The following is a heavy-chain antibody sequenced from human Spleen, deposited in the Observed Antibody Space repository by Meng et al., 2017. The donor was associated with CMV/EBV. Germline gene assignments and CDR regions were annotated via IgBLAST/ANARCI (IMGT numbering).Heavy chain of an antibody. V-gene: IGHV3-11*04. CDR3: ARGEGQLWST. J-gene: IGHJ4*02. Sequence: WEAAGIAFSGYKMGWIRQAPEKGLEWVSTINSSGSTIYYTDSVEGRFAISRDNGKNSLYQRMNSMRAENAAVYYCARGEGQLWSTWGQGRLVTVSS. CDR2: INSSGSTI. D-gene: IGHD5-18*01. CDR1: GIAFSGYK.